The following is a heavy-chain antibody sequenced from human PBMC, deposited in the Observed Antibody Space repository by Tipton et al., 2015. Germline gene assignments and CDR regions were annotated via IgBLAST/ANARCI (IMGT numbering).Heavy chain of an antibody. Sequence: TLSLTCTVSGGSISSSSYYWGWIRQPPGKGLEWIGAISHSGKTYSNPSLKSRVTISADTSKNQFSLRLTSVTAADTAVYYCACHDYDLLTRDYQTVDYWGQGTRVTVSS. D-gene: IGHD3-9*01. J-gene: IGHJ4*02. CDR2: ISHSGKT. CDR3: ACHDYDLLTRDYQTVDY. CDR1: GGSISSSSYY. V-gene: IGHV4-39*07.